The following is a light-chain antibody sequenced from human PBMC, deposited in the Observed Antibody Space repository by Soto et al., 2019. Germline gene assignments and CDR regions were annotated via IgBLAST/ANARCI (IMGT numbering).Light chain of an antibody. CDR3: QSYASSLSVL. J-gene: IGLJ2*01. V-gene: IGLV1-40*01. CDR1: SSNIGAGYD. Sequence: QSVLTQPPSVSGAPGQRVTISCTGSSSNIGAGYDVHWYQQLPGTAPKLLIYGNSNRPSGVPDRFSGSKSGTSASLAITGLQAENEADYYCQSYASSLSVLFGGGTKLPVL. CDR2: GNS.